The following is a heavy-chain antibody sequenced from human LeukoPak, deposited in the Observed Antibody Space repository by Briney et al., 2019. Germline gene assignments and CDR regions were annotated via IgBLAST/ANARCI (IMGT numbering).Heavy chain of an antibody. CDR3: ARDKYCSSTSCSYRYYYYYYGMDV. CDR2: ISSSSSYI. D-gene: IGHD2-2*01. Sequence: GGSLRLSCAASGFTFSSYSMNWARQAPGKGLEWVSSISSSSSYIYYADSVKGRFTISRDNAKNSLYLQMNSLRAEDTAVYYCARDKYCSSTSCSYRYYYYYYGMDVWGQGTTVTVSS. CDR1: GFTFSSYS. J-gene: IGHJ6*02. V-gene: IGHV3-21*01.